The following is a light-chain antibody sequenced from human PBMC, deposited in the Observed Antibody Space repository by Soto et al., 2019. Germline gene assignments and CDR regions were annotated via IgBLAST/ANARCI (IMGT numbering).Light chain of an antibody. CDR1: SSNIGSNY. Sequence: QLVLTQPPSASGTPGQRVTISCSGSSSNIGSNYVYWYQQLPGTAPKLLIYRNNQRPSAVPDRFSGSKSGTSASLAISGLRSEDEADYYCAAWDDSLSDPWVFGGGTKLTVL. CDR3: AAWDDSLSDPWV. J-gene: IGLJ3*02. CDR2: RNN. V-gene: IGLV1-47*01.